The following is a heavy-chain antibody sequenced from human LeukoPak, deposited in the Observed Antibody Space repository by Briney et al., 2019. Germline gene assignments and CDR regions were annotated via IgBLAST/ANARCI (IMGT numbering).Heavy chain of an antibody. CDR2: ISYDGSNE. D-gene: IGHD3-10*01. CDR1: KFTFSSYG. J-gene: IGHJ5*02. V-gene: IGHV3-30*18. CDR3: AKDRTMIRGVIEA. Sequence: GGSLRLSCAASKFTFSSYGMHWVRQAPGKGLEGVALISYDGSNEYYADSVKGRFTIFRDNSKNTLYLQMHSLRPEDTAMYFCAKDRTMIRGVIEAWGQGTLVTVSS.